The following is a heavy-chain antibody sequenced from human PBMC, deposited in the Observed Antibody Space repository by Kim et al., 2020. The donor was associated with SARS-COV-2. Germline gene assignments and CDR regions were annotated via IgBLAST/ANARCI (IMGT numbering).Heavy chain of an antibody. D-gene: IGHD3-3*01. CDR2: LIPIFGTA. CDR3: ARGETSALFWWFDP. CDR1: GGTFSSYA. J-gene: IGHJ5*02. Sequence: SVKVSCKASGGTFSSYAISWVRQAPGQGLEWMGGLIPIFGTANYAQKFQGRVTITADESTSTAYMELSSLRSEDTAVYYCARGETSALFWWFDPWGQGTLVTVSS. V-gene: IGHV1-69*13.